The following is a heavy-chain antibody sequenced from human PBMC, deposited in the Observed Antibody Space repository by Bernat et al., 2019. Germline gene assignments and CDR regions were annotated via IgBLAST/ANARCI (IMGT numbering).Heavy chain of an antibody. CDR3: AKRRGRNSGSYHCFDY. Sequence: EVQLLESGGGLVQPGGSLRLSCAASGFTFSSYAMSWVRQAPGKGLEWVPATSGSGGSTYYADSVKGRFTISRDNSKNTLYLQMNSLSAEDAAVYYCAKRRGRNSGSYHCFDYWGQGTLVTVSS. CDR2: TSGSGGST. J-gene: IGHJ4*02. D-gene: IGHD1-26*01. CDR1: GFTFSSYA. V-gene: IGHV3-23*01.